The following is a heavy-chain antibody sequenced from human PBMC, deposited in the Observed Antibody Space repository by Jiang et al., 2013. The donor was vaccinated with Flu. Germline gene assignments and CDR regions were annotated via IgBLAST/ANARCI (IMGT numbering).Heavy chain of an antibody. Sequence: GAEVKKPGESLKISCKASGYSFTSYWIGWVRQMPGKGLEWMGIIYPGDSDTRYSPSFQGQVTISVDKSISSAHLQWSSLKASDTAMYYCARARQWLVPDYWGQGTLVTVSS. J-gene: IGHJ4*02. D-gene: IGHD6-19*01. V-gene: IGHV5-51*03. CDR3: ARARQWLVPDY. CDR2: IYPGDSDT. CDR1: GYSFTSYW.